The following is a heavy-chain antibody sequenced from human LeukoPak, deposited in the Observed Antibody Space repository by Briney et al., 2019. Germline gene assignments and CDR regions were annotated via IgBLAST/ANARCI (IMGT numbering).Heavy chain of an antibody. CDR1: GDTFSSYA. V-gene: IGHV1-69*13. J-gene: IGHJ4*02. CDR3: ASPQRGSFDY. CDR2: IIPIFGTA. Sequence: ASVKVSCKASGDTFSSYAISWVRQAPGQGLEWMGGIIPIFGTANYAQKFQGRVTITADESTSTAYMELSSLRSEDTAVYYCASPQRGSFDYWGQGTLVTVSS.